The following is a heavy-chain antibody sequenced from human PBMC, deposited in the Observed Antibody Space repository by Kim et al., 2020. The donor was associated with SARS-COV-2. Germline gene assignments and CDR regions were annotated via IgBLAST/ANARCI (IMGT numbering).Heavy chain of an antibody. Sequence: YAASVKGRFTISRDDSKSIAYLQMNSLKTEDTDVYYCTRDDEDYGDRFDYWGQGTLVTVSS. CDR3: TRDDEDYGDRFDY. D-gene: IGHD4-17*01. J-gene: IGHJ4*02. V-gene: IGHV3-49*02.